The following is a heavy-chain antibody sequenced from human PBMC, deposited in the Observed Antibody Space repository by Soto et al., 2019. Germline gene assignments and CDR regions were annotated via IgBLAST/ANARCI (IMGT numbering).Heavy chain of an antibody. CDR2: ISYDGSNK. V-gene: IGHV3-30*18. J-gene: IGHJ4*02. CDR1: GFTFSSYG. Sequence: QVQLVESGGGVVQPGRSLRLSCAASGFTFSSYGMHWVRQAPGKGLEWVAVISYDGSNKYYADSVKGRFTISRDNSKNTLYLQMNSLRAEDTAVYYCAKVGDKWELYPPNFDYWGQGTLGTVSS. D-gene: IGHD1-26*01. CDR3: AKVGDKWELYPPNFDY.